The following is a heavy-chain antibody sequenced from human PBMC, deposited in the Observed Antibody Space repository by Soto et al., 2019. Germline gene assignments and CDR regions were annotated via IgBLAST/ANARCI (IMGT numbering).Heavy chain of an antibody. CDR1: GFTFSSYA. V-gene: IGHV3-30-3*01. CDR3: ARERGYYGSGSYYDAFDI. Sequence: GWSLRLSCAASGFTFSSYAMHWVRQAPGKGLEWVAVISYDGSNKYYADSVKGRFTISRDNSKNTLYLQMNSLRAEDTAVYYCARERGYYGSGSYYDAFDIWGQGTMVTVSS. D-gene: IGHD3-10*01. CDR2: ISYDGSNK. J-gene: IGHJ3*02.